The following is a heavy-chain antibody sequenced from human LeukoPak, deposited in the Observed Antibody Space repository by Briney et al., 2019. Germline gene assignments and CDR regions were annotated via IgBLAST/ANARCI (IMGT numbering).Heavy chain of an antibody. CDR1: GFSFSNYW. Sequence: PGGSLRLSCAASGFSFSNYWMSWVRQAAGKGLEWVANIKQDGSEKYYVDSVKGRFTISRDNAKNSLYLQLNSLRAEDTALYYCARAGDYDTTWYPWGQGTLVTVSS. CDR2: IKQDGSEK. D-gene: IGHD3-22*01. CDR3: ARAGDYDTTWYP. J-gene: IGHJ5*02. V-gene: IGHV3-7*01.